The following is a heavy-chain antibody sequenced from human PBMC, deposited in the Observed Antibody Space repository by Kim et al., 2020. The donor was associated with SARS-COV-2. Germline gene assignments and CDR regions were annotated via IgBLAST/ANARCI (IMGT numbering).Heavy chain of an antibody. CDR3: ARAGFRGIAASYYYYGMDV. J-gene: IGHJ6*02. Sequence: GRFTISSDTAKNPLYLQMNSLRAEDTAVYYCARAGFRGIAASYYYYGMDVWGQGTTVTVSS. D-gene: IGHD6-13*01. V-gene: IGHV3-11*04.